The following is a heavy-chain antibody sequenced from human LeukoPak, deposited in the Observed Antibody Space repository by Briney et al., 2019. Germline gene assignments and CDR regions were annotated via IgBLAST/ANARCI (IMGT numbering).Heavy chain of an antibody. Sequence: GGSLRLSCAASGFTFDDYAMHWVRQAPGKGLEWVPGISWNSGSIGYADSVKGRFTISRDNAKNSLYLQMNSLRAEDTALYYCAKSLSSGLIYFDYWGQGTLVTVSS. CDR1: GFTFDDYA. J-gene: IGHJ4*02. D-gene: IGHD6-19*01. CDR2: ISWNSGSI. V-gene: IGHV3-9*01. CDR3: AKSLSSGLIYFDY.